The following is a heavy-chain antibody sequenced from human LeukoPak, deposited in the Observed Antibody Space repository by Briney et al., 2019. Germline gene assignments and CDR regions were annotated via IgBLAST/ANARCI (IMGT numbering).Heavy chain of an antibody. CDR3: AKEAQYYDSSGLYYYYMDV. Sequence: GGSLRLSCAASGFTFSSYAMSWVRQAPGKGLEWVSAISGSGGSTYYADSVKGRFTISRDNSKNTLYLQMNSLRAEDTAVYYCAKEAQYYDSSGLYYYYMDVWGKGTTVTVSS. D-gene: IGHD3-22*01. J-gene: IGHJ6*03. V-gene: IGHV3-23*01. CDR1: GFTFSSYA. CDR2: ISGSGGST.